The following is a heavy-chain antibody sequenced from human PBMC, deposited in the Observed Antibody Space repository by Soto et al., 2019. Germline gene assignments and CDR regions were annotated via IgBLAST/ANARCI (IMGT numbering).Heavy chain of an antibody. D-gene: IGHD2-21*02. Sequence: GASVKVSCKASGGTFSSYAISWVRQAPGQGLEWMGGIIPIFGTANYAQKFQGRVTITADESTSTAYMELSSLRSEDTAVFHCARDQEYCGGDCYLNWFDPWGQGTLVTVSS. V-gene: IGHV1-69*13. CDR1: GGTFSSYA. CDR3: ARDQEYCGGDCYLNWFDP. J-gene: IGHJ5*02. CDR2: IIPIFGTA.